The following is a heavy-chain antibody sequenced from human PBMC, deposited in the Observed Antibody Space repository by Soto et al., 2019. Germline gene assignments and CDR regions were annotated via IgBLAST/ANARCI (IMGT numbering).Heavy chain of an antibody. CDR1: GGSISSSSYY. J-gene: IGHJ4*02. Sequence: SETLSLTCTVSGGSISSSSYYWGWIRQPPGKGLEWIGSIYYSGSTYYNPSLKSRVTISVDTSKNQFSLKLSSVTAADTAVCYCARHLVLRYFDYWGQGTLVTVSS. V-gene: IGHV4-39*01. CDR3: ARHLVLRYFDY. CDR2: IYYSGST. D-gene: IGHD3-10*01.